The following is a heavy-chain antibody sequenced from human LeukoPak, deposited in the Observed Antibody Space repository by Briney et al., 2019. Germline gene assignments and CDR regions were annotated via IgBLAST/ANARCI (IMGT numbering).Heavy chain of an antibody. CDR1: GFSFSSYW. D-gene: IGHD3-22*01. V-gene: IGHV3-7*01. CDR2: IKQDGSEK. CDR3: ARDQSGYYDSNGYFSY. Sequence: GGSLRLSCAASGFSFSSYWMTWVRQAPGKGLEWVANIKQDGSEKYYVDSVKGRFTISRDNAKNSLYPQMNSLRAEDTAVYYCARDQSGYYDSNGYFSYWGQGTLVTVSS. J-gene: IGHJ4*02.